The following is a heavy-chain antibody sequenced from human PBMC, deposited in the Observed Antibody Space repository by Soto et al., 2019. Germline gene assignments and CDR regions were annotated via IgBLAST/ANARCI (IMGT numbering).Heavy chain of an antibody. V-gene: IGHV3-23*01. Sequence: EVQLLESGGGLVQPGRSLRLSCTASGFTFSSHAMTWVRQAPGKGLEWVSGLSDSGDSIYYADSVKGRFTIYRDNSMNTLYLQMNTLRVEDTAVYYCAKVSSSCYAGVFDLWGQGTLVTVSS. D-gene: IGHD2-2*01. J-gene: IGHJ4*02. CDR1: GFTFSSHA. CDR3: AKVSSSCYAGVFDL. CDR2: LSDSGDSI.